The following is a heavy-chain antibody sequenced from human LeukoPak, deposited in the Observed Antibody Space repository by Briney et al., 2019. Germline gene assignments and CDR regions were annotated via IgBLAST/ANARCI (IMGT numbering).Heavy chain of an antibody. D-gene: IGHD3-10*01. J-gene: IGHJ5*02. V-gene: IGHV5-51*01. Sequence: GESLKISCKGSGYSFTSYWIGWVRQMPGKGLEWMGIIYPGDSDARYSPSFQGQVTISADKSISTAYLQWSSLKASDTAMYYCARGSVSMVRGIGDWFDPWGQGTLVTVSS. CDR1: GYSFTSYW. CDR2: IYPGDSDA. CDR3: ARGSVSMVRGIGDWFDP.